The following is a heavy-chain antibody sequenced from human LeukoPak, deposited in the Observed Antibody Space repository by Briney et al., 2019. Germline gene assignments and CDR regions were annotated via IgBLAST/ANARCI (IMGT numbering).Heavy chain of an antibody. Sequence: SESMSLTCAVYGASFSSYYCSWIRQPPKKGLEWIGEINHSGSTNYNPSPKSRFTISVDTSKNQFSLKLSSVTAADTAVYYCARVRSGWHYYYYYYMDVWGKGTTVTVSS. CDR1: GASFSSYY. D-gene: IGHD6-19*01. V-gene: IGHV4-34*01. CDR3: ARVRSGWHYYYYYYMDV. CDR2: INHSGST. J-gene: IGHJ6*03.